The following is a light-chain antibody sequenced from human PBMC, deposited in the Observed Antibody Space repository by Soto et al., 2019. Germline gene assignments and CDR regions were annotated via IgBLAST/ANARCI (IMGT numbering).Light chain of an antibody. CDR2: GAS. CDR1: QSVSSN. CDR3: QHYNKWHSYT. J-gene: IGKJ2*01. V-gene: IGKV3-15*01. Sequence: EIVMTQSPANLSVSPGERATLSCRASQSVSSNLAWYQQKPGQGPRLLIYGASTRATSIPARFSGSGSLTEFTLTITSPLSKDFAVYYGQHYNKWHSYTFGQGTKVEVK.